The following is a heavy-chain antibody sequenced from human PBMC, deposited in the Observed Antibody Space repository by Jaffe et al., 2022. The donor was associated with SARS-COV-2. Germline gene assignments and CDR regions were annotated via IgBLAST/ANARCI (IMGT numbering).Heavy chain of an antibody. CDR3: AREGDYYSGYDS. CDR1: GFTFSSYA. Sequence: QVQLVESGGGVVQPGRSLRLSCAASGFTFSSYAMHWVRQAPGKGLEWVAVISYDGSNKYYADSVKGRFTISRDNSKNTLYLQMNSLRAEDTAVYYCAREGDYYSGYDSWGQGTMVTVSS. CDR2: ISYDGSNK. J-gene: IGHJ3*01. V-gene: IGHV3-30*04. D-gene: IGHD5-12*01.